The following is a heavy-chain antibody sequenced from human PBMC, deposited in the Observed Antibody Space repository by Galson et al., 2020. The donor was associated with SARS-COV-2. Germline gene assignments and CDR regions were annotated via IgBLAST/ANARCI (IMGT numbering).Heavy chain of an antibody. CDR1: GFTFKDFW. Sequence: GESLKISCEVSGFTFKDFWMSWLRQAPGKGLEWVANIKGDGSETNYADFVKGRFSISRDNAANSLDLQMNSLRVDDSAGYYCSRKGWQGGYWGQGTRVTVSS. V-gene: IGHV3-7*01. J-gene: IGHJ4*02. CDR3: SRKGWQGGY. CDR2: IKGDGSET. D-gene: IGHD6-19*01.